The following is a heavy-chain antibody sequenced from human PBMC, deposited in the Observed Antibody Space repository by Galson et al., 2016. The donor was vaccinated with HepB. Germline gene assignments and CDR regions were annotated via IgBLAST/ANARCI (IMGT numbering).Heavy chain of an antibody. D-gene: IGHD3-3*01. CDR3: ARVGTLEDYFDY. CDR1: GFTFSDYY. V-gene: IGHV3-11*01. J-gene: IGHJ4*02. CDR2: ISGSSDYI. Sequence: SLRLSCAASGFTFSDYYMSWIRQAPGKGLEWVSLISGSSDYIYYADSVKGRITISRDNVKNSLYLQMNSLRAEDTAVYYCARVGTLEDYFDYWGQGTLVTVSS.